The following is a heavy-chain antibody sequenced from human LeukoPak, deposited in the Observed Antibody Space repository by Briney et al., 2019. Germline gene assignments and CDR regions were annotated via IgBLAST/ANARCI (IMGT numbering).Heavy chain of an antibody. V-gene: IGHV4-59*01. CDR3: ACLTTADAFDI. J-gene: IGHJ3*02. Sequence: SETLSLTCTVSGGSISSYYWSWIRQPPGKGLEWIGYIYDSGSTNYNPSLKSRVTISVDTSNNQFSLKLSSVTAADTAVYYCACLTTADAFDIWGQGTMVTVSS. CDR2: IYDSGST. D-gene: IGHD3-22*01. CDR1: GGSISSYY.